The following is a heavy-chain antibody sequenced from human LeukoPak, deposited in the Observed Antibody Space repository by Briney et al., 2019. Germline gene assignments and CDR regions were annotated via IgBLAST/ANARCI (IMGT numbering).Heavy chain of an antibody. V-gene: IGHV1-24*01. CDR3: ATPYDFWSGYYIF. D-gene: IGHD3-3*01. Sequence: GASVTVSCTASGGTFSSYAISWVRQAPGKGLEWMGGFDPEDGETIYAQKFQGRVTMTEDTSTDTAYMELSSLRSEDTAVYYCATPYDFWSGYYIFWGQGTLVTVSS. J-gene: IGHJ4*02. CDR1: GGTFSSYA. CDR2: FDPEDGET.